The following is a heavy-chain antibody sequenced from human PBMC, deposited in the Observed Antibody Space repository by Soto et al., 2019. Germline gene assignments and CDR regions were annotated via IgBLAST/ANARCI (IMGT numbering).Heavy chain of an antibody. J-gene: IGHJ4*02. CDR3: ARGAEQLAFDY. CDR1: GATFSSYA. CDR2: IIPIFRTA. D-gene: IGHD6-6*01. V-gene: IGHV1-69*13. Sequence: VKVSCKASGATFSSYAISWVRQAPGQGLEWMGGIIPIFRTANYAQKFQGRVTITAGESTSTAYMELSSLRSEATAVYYCARGAEQLAFDYWGEVTLVTVSS.